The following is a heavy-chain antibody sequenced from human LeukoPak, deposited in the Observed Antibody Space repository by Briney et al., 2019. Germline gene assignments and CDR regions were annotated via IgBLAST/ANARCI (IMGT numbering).Heavy chain of an antibody. J-gene: IGHJ5*02. CDR2: ISSSSSTI. CDR1: GFTFRSYS. CDR3: TTDPSGWNDWVWFDP. D-gene: IGHD1-1*01. Sequence: GGSLRLSCAASGFTFRSYSMNWVRQAPGMGLEWVSYISSSSSTIYYADSVKGRFIISRDNAKNSLYLQMNSLKTEDTAVYYCTTDPSGWNDWVWFDPWGQGTLVTVSS. V-gene: IGHV3-48*01.